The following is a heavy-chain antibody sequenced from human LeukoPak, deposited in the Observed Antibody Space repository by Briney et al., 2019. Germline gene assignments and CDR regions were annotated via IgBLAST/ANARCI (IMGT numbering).Heavy chain of an antibody. CDR1: GGSISTSNW. CDR2: MYLSGTT. J-gene: IGHJ4*02. Sequence: SGTLSLTCAVSGGSISTSNWWSWVRQPPGKGLEWIGEMYLSGTTHSNPSVKSRVTISIDKSKNQFFLNLSSVTAADTAVYYCAGLVGRYSSGLYYYYFDYWGQGTLVTVSS. CDR3: AGLVGRYSSGLYYYYFDY. V-gene: IGHV4-4*02. D-gene: IGHD3-22*01.